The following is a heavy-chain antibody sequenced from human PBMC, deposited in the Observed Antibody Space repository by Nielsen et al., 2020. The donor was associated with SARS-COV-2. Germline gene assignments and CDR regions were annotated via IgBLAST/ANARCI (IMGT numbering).Heavy chain of an antibody. J-gene: IGHJ4*02. V-gene: IGHV1-18*01. CDR1: GYTFTSYG. Sequence: ASVKVSCKASGYTFTSYGISWVRQAPGQGLEWMGWISAYNGNTNYAQKLQGRVTMTTDTSTSTAYMELRSLRSDDTAVYYCARNTVVTPLLGWIDYWGQGTLVTVSS. CDR2: ISAYNGNT. D-gene: IGHD4-23*01. CDR3: ARNTVVTPLLGWIDY.